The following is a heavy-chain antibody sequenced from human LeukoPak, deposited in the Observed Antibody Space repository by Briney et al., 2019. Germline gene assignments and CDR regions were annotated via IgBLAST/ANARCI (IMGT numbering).Heavy chain of an antibody. V-gene: IGHV4-59*01. D-gene: IGHD6-6*01. CDR2: IYYSGST. J-gene: IGHJ5*02. CDR1: GGSISSYY. Sequence: SETLSLTCTVSGGSISSYYWSWIRQPPGKGLEWIGYIYYSGSTNYNPSLKSRVTISVDTSKNQFSLKLSSVTAADTAVYYCARGSIAARLDWFDPWGQGTLVTVSS. CDR3: ARGSIAARLDWFDP.